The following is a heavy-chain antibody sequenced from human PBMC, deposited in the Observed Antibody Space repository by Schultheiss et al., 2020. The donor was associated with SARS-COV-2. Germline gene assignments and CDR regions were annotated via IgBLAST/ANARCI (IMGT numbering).Heavy chain of an antibody. Sequence: GGSLRLSCAASGITFSAHGMHWVRQAPGQGLEWVAVVSYDGSNKYYADSVKGRFTISRDNSKNTLYLQMNSLRAEDTAVYYCAKPSSLIIAVADNDAFDIWGQGTMVTVSS. V-gene: IGHV3-30*18. CDR1: GITFSAHG. D-gene: IGHD6-19*01. CDR2: VSYDGSNK. J-gene: IGHJ3*02. CDR3: AKPSSLIIAVADNDAFDI.